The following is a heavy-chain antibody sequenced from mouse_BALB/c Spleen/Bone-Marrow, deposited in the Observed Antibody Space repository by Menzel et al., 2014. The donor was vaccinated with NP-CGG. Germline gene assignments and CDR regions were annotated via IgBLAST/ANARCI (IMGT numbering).Heavy chain of an antibody. J-gene: IGHJ3*01. D-gene: IGHD2-12*01. CDR1: GFTFSDYY. Sequence: EGKLVESGGGLVKPGGSLKLSCAASGFTFSDYYMYWVRQTPEKRLEWVAIISDGGSYTFYPDSVKGRFTISRDNAKNSLYLQMSSLKSEDTAMYYCARDGDYSYAWFAYWGQGTLVTVSA. V-gene: IGHV5-4*02. CDR3: ARDGDYSYAWFAY. CDR2: ISDGGSYT.